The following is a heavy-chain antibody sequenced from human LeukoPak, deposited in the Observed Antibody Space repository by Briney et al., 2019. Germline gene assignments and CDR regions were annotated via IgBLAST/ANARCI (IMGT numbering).Heavy chain of an antibody. Sequence: GGSLRLSCEASGFTFSSYWMHWVRQVPGKGLVWVSRISRDGSTTSYADSVKGRFSISRLNAKETLYLQMNSLRVEDTAVYYCARGTDDVDIWGQETLVTVSS. J-gene: IGHJ3*02. CDR1: GFTFSSYW. V-gene: IGHV3-74*01. D-gene: IGHD3-3*01. CDR3: ARGTDDVDI. CDR2: ISRDGSTT.